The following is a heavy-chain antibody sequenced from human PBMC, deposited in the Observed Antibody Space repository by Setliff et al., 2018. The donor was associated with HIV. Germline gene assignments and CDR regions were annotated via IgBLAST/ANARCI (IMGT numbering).Heavy chain of an antibody. CDR3: ARGGGSRAATSSYYYMDV. CDR1: GGSIRSDY. V-gene: IGHV4-59*12. Sequence: TSETLSLTCTVSGGSIRSDYWNWIRQPPGKGLEWIGYIYNSGSTTYNPSLKSRVIISVDTSKNQFSLKLSSVTAADTAVYYCARGGGSRAATSSYYYMDVWGKGTTVTVSS. J-gene: IGHJ6*03. D-gene: IGHD2-15*01. CDR2: IYNSGST.